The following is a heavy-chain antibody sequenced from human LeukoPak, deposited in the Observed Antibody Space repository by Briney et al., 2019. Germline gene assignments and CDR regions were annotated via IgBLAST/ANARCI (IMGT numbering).Heavy chain of an antibody. CDR1: GYTLTELS. J-gene: IGHJ3*02. CDR2: FDPEDGET. CDR3: ARIRDGYNDAYDI. Sequence: GASVEVSCKVSGYTLTELSMHWVRQAPGKGLEWMGGFDPEDGETIYAQKFQGRVTMTRDTSTSTVYMELSGLRSEDTALYYCARIRDGYNDAYDIWGQGTMVTVSS. D-gene: IGHD5-24*01. V-gene: IGHV1-24*01.